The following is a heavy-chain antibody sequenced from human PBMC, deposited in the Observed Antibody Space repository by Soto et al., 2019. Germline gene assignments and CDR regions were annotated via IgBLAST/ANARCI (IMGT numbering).Heavy chain of an antibody. CDR2: IIPIFGTA. Sequence: ASVKVSCKASGCTFSSYAISWVRQAPGQGLEWMGGIIPIFGTANYAQKFQGRVTITADESTSTAYMELSSLRSEDTAVYYCARANVVAGTAAFDIWGQGTMVTVSS. CDR3: ARANVVAGTAAFDI. V-gene: IGHV1-69*13. J-gene: IGHJ3*02. CDR1: GCTFSSYA. D-gene: IGHD6-19*01.